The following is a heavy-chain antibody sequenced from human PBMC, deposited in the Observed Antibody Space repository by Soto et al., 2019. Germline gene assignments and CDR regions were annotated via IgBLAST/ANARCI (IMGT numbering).Heavy chain of an antibody. J-gene: IGHJ5*02. CDR3: AKDAVAYNGEWDWFDL. D-gene: IGHD3-10*01. V-gene: IGHV3-23*01. CDR2: IGGSGSSA. Sequence: GGSLRLSCAASGFTFKNFALSWVRQAPGKGMEWASAIGGSGSSANYADSVKGRFTVSRDDSKSTLYLQMSGLRVDDTALYYCAKDAVAYNGEWDWFDLWGQGTLVTVSS. CDR1: GFTFKNFA.